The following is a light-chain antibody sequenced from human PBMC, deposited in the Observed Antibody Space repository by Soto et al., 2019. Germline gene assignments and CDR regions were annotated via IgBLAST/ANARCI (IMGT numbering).Light chain of an antibody. CDR2: DVT. CDR1: SSDIGTYNY. J-gene: IGLJ2*01. V-gene: IGLV2-14*01. Sequence: QSVLTQFASVSGSPGQSITLSCTGTSSDIGTYNYVSWYQQHPGKAPKLIIFDVTNRPSGVSDRFSGSKSGNTASLTISGLQAEDEADYYCSSYAGSSTLLFGGGTKLTVL. CDR3: SSYAGSSTLL.